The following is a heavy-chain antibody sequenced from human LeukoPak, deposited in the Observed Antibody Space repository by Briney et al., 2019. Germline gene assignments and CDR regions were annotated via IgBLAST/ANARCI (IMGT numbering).Heavy chain of an antibody. Sequence: GGSLRLSCAASGFTFSDYYMSWIRQAPGKGLEWVSYISGSRSTIYYADSVRGRFTISRDNAKKSLYLQMNSLRAEDTAVYYCARDLGPASVDYWGQGTLVTVSS. CDR1: GFTFSDYY. CDR2: ISGSRSTI. J-gene: IGHJ4*02. D-gene: IGHD3-16*01. CDR3: ARDLGPASVDY. V-gene: IGHV3-11*04.